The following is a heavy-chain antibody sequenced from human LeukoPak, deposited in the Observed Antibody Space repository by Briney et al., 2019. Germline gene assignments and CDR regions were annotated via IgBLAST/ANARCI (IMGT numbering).Heavy chain of an antibody. V-gene: IGHV4-39*07. D-gene: IGHD6-13*01. J-gene: IGHJ5*02. CDR3: ARDTGPRITKQQLVLFDP. CDR1: GGSISSSSYY. Sequence: PSETLSLTCTVSGGSISSSSYYWGWIRQPPGKGLEWIGSIYYSGSTYYNPSLKSRVTISVDTSKNQFSLKLSSVTAADTAVYYCARDTGPRITKQQLVLFDPWGQGTLVTVSS. CDR2: IYYSGST.